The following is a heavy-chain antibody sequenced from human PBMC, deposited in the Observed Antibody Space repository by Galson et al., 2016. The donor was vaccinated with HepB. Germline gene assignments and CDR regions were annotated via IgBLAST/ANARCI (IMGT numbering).Heavy chain of an antibody. CDR3: ARGGYEIVAGYSEEGDWFDP. D-gene: IGHD3-9*01. Sequence: VKVSCKAFGYTFTSYDINWVRQAAGQGLEWMGWMSPNSGNTGYARKFQGRVTMTRDTSMRTAYMELSSLRSEDTAVYYRARGGYEIVAGYSEEGDWFDPWGQGTLVTVSS. V-gene: IGHV1-8*01. CDR2: MSPNSGNT. J-gene: IGHJ5*02. CDR1: GYTFTSYD.